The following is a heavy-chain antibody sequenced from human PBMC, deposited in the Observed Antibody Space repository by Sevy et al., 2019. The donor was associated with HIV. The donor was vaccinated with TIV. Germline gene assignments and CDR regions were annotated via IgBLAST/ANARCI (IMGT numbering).Heavy chain of an antibody. D-gene: IGHD1-26*01. CDR3: ARAGTGSYRAYFDY. J-gene: IGHJ4*02. CDR2: LYSGGST. CDR1: EFTVSSSY. Sequence: VGSLRLSCAASEFTVSSSYMSWVRQAPGKGLEWVSILYSGGSTYYAASVKGRFAVSRDNSKNTLYLQMNSLRAEDTAVYYCARAGTGSYRAYFDYWGQGTLVTVSS. V-gene: IGHV3-53*01.